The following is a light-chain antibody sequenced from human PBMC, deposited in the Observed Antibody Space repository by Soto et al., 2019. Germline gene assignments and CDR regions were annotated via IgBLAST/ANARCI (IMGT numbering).Light chain of an antibody. CDR3: QQYGSSLRT. V-gene: IGKV3-20*01. CDR2: GAS. J-gene: IGKJ1*01. Sequence: EIVLTHSAGTLSLSPGERATLSCRASQSVSSSYLAWYQQKPGQAPRLLIYGASSRATGIPDRFSGSGSGTDFTLTISRLEPEDFAVYYCQQYGSSLRTFGQGTKWISN. CDR1: QSVSSSY.